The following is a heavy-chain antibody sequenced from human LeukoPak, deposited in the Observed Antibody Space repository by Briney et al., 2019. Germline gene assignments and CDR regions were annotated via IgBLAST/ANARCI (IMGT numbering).Heavy chain of an antibody. Sequence: PGRSLRLSCAASGFTFSSYGMHWVRQAPGKGLEWVAVISYDGSNKYYADSVKGRFTISRDNSKNTLYLQMNSLRAEDTAVYYCAKDGRVRGYGDYQREVWYYYYMDVWGKGTTVTVSS. J-gene: IGHJ6*03. V-gene: IGHV3-30*18. CDR3: AKDGRVRGYGDYQREVWYYYYMDV. CDR1: GFTFSSYG. CDR2: ISYDGSNK. D-gene: IGHD4-17*01.